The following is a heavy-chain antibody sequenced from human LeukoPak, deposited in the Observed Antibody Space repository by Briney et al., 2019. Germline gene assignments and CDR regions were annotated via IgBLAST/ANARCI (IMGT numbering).Heavy chain of an antibody. CDR3: AKDTRPRSKARRSGWYFDY. J-gene: IGHJ4*02. V-gene: IGHV3-21*04. CDR2: ISSSSSYM. Sequence: GGSLRLSCAASGFTFSSYGIHWVRQAPGKGLEWVSSISSSSSYMYYADSVKGRFTISRDNAKNSLYLQMNSLRAEDTALYYCAKDTRPRSKARRSGWYFDYWGQGTLVTVSS. CDR1: GFTFSSYG. D-gene: IGHD6-19*01.